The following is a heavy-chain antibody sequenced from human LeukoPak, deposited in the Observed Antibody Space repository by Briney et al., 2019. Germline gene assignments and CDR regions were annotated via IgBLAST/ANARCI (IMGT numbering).Heavy chain of an antibody. CDR2: ISPGADIT. CDR1: GFTFSIHG. Sequence: GGSLRLSCAASGFTFSIHGMNWVRQAPGKGLEWVSGISPGADITYYAESVKGRFTISRDNSKNTLYLQINTLRAEDTAIYYCAKPARTDYADYWGQGTLVTVSS. CDR3: AKPARTDYADY. D-gene: IGHD1-14*01. J-gene: IGHJ4*02. V-gene: IGHV3-23*01.